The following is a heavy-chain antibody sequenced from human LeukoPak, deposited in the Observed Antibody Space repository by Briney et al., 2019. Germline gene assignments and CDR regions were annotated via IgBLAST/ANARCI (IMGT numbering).Heavy chain of an antibody. CDR2: IIPIFGTA. D-gene: IGHD2-2*01. J-gene: IGHJ1*01. CDR1: GGTFSSYA. Sequence: ASVKVSCKASGGTFSSYAISWVRQAPGQGLEWMGGIIPIFGTANYAQKFQGRVTITADESTSTAYMELSSLRSEDTAVYYCARLPHCSSTSCYQNEYFQHWGQGTLVTVSS. V-gene: IGHV1-69*13. CDR3: ARLPHCSSTSCYQNEYFQH.